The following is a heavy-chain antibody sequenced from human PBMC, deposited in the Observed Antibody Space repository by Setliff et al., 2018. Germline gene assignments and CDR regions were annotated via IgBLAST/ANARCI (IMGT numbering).Heavy chain of an antibody. D-gene: IGHD6-19*01. J-gene: IGHJ4*02. CDR3: ARWTYSSGTG. CDR1: GGSISSYY. Sequence: PSETLSLTCTVSGGSISSYYWSWIRQPAGKGLEWIGHIYIGGSTYYNPSLRSRVTISLDTSKNQFSPKLTSVTAADTAVYYCARWTYSSGTGWGQGTLVTVSS. V-gene: IGHV4-4*07. CDR2: IYIGGST.